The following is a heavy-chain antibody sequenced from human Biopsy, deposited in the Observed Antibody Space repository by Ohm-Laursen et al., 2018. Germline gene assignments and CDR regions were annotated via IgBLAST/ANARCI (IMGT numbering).Heavy chain of an antibody. CDR1: GGTFSSYA. CDR3: AKRGVERGRPLAY. J-gene: IGHJ4*02. Sequence: SSVKVSCKASGGTFSSYAVSWVRQAPGQGLEWMGEINSMFGATNYAQTFQGRVTITADESTSTAYMEVSSLRSEDTAVYYCAKRGVERGRPLAYWGQGTLVTVSS. V-gene: IGHV1-69*01. D-gene: IGHD1-1*01. CDR2: INSMFGAT.